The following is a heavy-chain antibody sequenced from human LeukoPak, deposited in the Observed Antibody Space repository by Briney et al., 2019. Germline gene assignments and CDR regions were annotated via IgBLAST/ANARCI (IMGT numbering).Heavy chain of an antibody. D-gene: IGHD4-17*01. CDR2: MYYSGST. CDR1: GGSISSSSYY. Sequence: SETLSLTCTVSGGSISSSSYYWGWIRQPPGKGLEWIGNMYYSGSTNYNPSLKSRVTISVDTSKNQFSLKLSSVTAADTAVYYCARDRNGDYWFDPWGQGTLVTVSS. V-gene: IGHV4-39*07. J-gene: IGHJ5*02. CDR3: ARDRNGDYWFDP.